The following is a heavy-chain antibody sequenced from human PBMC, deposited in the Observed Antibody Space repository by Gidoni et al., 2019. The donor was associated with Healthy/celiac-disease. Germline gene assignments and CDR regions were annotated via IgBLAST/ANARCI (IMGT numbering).Heavy chain of an antibody. CDR2: ISSSSSYT. CDR1: GCTFSDYY. J-gene: IGHJ4*02. V-gene: IGHV3-11*05. D-gene: IGHD3-10*01. CDR3: ARDNWMVRGVFDY. Sequence: QVQLVESGGGLVKPGGSLRLSCAASGCTFSDYYMSWIRQAPGKGLEWVSYISSSSSYTNYADSVKGRFTISRDNAKNSLYLQMNSLRAEDTAVYYCARDNWMVRGVFDYWGQGTLVTVSS.